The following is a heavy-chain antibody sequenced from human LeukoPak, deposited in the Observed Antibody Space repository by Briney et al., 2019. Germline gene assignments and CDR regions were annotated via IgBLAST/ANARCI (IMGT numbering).Heavy chain of an antibody. CDR2: IYYSGST. Sequence: PSETLSLTCTVSGGSISSSSYYWGWIRQPPGKGLEWFGSIYYSGSTCYNPSLKSRVTISVDTSKNQFSLKLSSVTAADTAVYYCARHGTTVVTRFDYWGQGTLVTVSS. V-gene: IGHV4-39*01. CDR1: GGSISSSSYY. D-gene: IGHD4-23*01. J-gene: IGHJ4*02. CDR3: ARHGTTVVTRFDY.